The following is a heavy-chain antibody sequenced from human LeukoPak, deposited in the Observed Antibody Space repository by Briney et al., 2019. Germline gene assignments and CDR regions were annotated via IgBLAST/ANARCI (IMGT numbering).Heavy chain of an antibody. CDR2: INHSGST. V-gene: IGHV4-34*01. D-gene: IGHD2-15*01. CDR1: GGSFSGYY. CDR3: ARDAPTAYCSGGTCYFDY. J-gene: IGHJ4*02. Sequence: SETLSLTCAVYGGSFSGYYWSWIRQPPGKGLEWIGEINHSGSTNYNPSLKSRVTISVDTSKNQFSLKLSSVTAADTAVYYCARDAPTAYCSGGTCYFDYWGQGTLVTVSS.